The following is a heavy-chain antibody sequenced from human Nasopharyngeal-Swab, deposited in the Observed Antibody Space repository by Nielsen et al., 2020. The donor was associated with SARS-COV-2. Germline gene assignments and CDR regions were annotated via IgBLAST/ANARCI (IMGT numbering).Heavy chain of an antibody. Sequence: GGSLRLSRAPSGVTSWINWVRQAPGKGLEWVGNIGQDGGGKKYVDSVKGRFTISRDNANNLLYLQMNSLRAEDTAVYYCVRDRGYYTFTDWGQGTLVTVSS. D-gene: IGHD2/OR15-2a*01. CDR2: IGQDGGGK. CDR1: GVTSW. V-gene: IGHV3-7*01. CDR3: VRDRGYYTFTD. J-gene: IGHJ4*02.